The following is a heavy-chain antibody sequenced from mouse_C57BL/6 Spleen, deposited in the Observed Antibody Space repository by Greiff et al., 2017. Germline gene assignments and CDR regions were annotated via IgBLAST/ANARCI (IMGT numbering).Heavy chain of an antibody. Sequence: EVMLVESGGGLVQPGGSLSLSCAASGFTFTDYYMSWVRQPPGKALEWLGFIRNKANGYTTEYSASVKGRFTISRDNSQSILYLQMNALRAEDSATYYCARPDGYSWYFDVWGTGTTVTVSS. V-gene: IGHV7-3*01. CDR1: GFTFTDYY. J-gene: IGHJ1*03. CDR3: ARPDGYSWYFDV. CDR2: IRNKANGYTT. D-gene: IGHD2-3*01.